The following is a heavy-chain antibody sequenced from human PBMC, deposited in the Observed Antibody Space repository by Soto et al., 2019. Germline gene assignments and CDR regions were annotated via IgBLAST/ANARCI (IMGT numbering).Heavy chain of an antibody. Sequence: SVEVGCEASGGRFSSYTISWVRQAPGQGLEWMGRIIPILGIANYAQKFQGRVTITADKSTSTAYMELSSLRSEDTAVYYCLNIPHYWGQGTLVTVSS. J-gene: IGHJ4*02. V-gene: IGHV1-69*02. CDR2: IIPILGIA. CDR1: GGRFSSYT. CDR3: LNIPHY.